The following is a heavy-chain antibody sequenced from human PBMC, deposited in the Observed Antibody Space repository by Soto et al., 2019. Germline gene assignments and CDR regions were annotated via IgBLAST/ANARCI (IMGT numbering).Heavy chain of an antibody. J-gene: IGHJ4*02. CDR1: GFTFSSYG. CDR3: AVGQGDYYDSSGYYGEFDY. CDR2: IWYDGSNK. D-gene: IGHD3-22*01. Sequence: GGSLRLSCAASGFTFSSYGMQWVRQAPGKGLEWVAVIWYDGSNKYYADSVKGRFTISRDNSKNTLYLQMNSLRAEDTAVYYCAVGQGDYYDSSGYYGEFDYWGQGTLVTVSS. V-gene: IGHV3-33*01.